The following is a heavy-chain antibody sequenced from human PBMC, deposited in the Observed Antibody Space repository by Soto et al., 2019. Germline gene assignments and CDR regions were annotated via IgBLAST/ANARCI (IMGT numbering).Heavy chain of an antibody. CDR2: MYNTGST. CDR1: GGSISGYY. J-gene: IGHJ6*02. D-gene: IGHD2-21*02. V-gene: IGHV4-59*01. Sequence: SETVSLTCTVSGGSISGYYWSWIGQPPGKGLEWIGYMYNTGSTVYNPSFKSRVTISVDTSKNQFSLKLNSVTAADTAVYYCARDLWGYCGTDCYPLDVWGQGTTVTVSS. CDR3: ARDLWGYCGTDCYPLDV.